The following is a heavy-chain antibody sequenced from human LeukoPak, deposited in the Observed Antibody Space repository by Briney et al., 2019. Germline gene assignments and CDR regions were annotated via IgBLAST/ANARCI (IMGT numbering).Heavy chain of an antibody. CDR1: GGSLSSSSYY. V-gene: IGHV4-39*07. Sequence: SEALSLTCTVSGGSLSSSSYYWGWIRQPPGKGLEWIGSIYYSGCAYYNPSLKSRVTISVDTYKNQFSLKLRSVTAAGTAVYYCARGRGMDYYGSGSYYWIYWGQGTLVTVSS. D-gene: IGHD3-10*01. J-gene: IGHJ4*02. CDR3: ARGRGMDYYGSGSYYWIY. CDR2: IYYSGCA.